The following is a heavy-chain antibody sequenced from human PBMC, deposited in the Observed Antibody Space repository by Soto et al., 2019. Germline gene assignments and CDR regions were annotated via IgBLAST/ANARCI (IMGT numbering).Heavy chain of an antibody. CDR1: GYTFRTYG. CDR2: ISAYKGNT. V-gene: IGHV1-18*01. J-gene: IGHJ5*01. CDR3: AKTLHYDSSGYYSWFDS. Sequence: GASVKVSCKASGYTFRTYGISWLRQAPGQGLEWMGWISAYKGNTNYARKLQGRVTMTTETSTSTAYMELRSLRSDDTAVYYCAKTLHYDSSGYYSWFDSWGQGTLVTVSS. D-gene: IGHD3-22*01.